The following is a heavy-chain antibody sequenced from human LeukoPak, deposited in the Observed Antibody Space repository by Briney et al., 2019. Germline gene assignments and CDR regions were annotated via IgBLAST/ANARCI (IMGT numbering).Heavy chain of an antibody. Sequence: YTGGGRYYADSVRGRFTISRDTSKNMVFLQMNSLRVEDTAVYYCAKDGDFYGYYYYMDVWGKGTTVTVSS. J-gene: IGHJ6*03. CDR3: AKDGDFYGYYYYMDV. CDR2: YTGGGR. V-gene: IGHV3-53*01. D-gene: IGHD2-21*02.